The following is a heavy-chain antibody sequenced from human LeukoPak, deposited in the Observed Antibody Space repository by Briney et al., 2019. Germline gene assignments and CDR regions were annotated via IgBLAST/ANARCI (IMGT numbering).Heavy chain of an antibody. CDR2: IYYSGST. J-gene: IGHJ4*02. CDR1: GGSISSSSYY. Sequence: SETLSLTCTVSGGSISSSSYYWGWIRQPPGKGLEWIGSIYYSGSTYYNPSLKSRVTISVDTSKNQFSLKLSSVTAADTAVYYCARGAVYYDSSGYYNGCFDYWGQGTLVTVSS. CDR3: ARGAVYYDSSGYYNGCFDY. V-gene: IGHV4-39*07. D-gene: IGHD3-22*01.